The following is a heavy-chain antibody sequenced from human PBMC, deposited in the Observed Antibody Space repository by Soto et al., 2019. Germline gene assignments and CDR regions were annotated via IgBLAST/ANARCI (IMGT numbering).Heavy chain of an antibody. Sequence: EVQLVESGGGLIQPGGSLRLSGAASGVTFSSNDMNWVRQAPGKGLEWVSLIYSGGSTYYADSVKGRFTICRDDSKNTLYLQLSSLRAEDTAVYYCATRPFFPGATWGQGTMVTVSS. CDR1: GVTFSSND. V-gene: IGHV3-53*01. J-gene: IGHJ3*01. CDR3: ATRPFFPGAT. CDR2: IYSGGST. D-gene: IGHD3-10*01.